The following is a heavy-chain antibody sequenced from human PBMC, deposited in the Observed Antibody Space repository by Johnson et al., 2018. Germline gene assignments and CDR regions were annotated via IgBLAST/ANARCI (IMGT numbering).Heavy chain of an antibody. V-gene: IGHV4-39*01. CDR3: ARQSPSRRDAFDI. CDR1: SGSITSSTYY. J-gene: IGHJ3*02. CDR2: VYYSGST. Sequence: QVQLQESGPGLVKPSETLSLTCTVSSGSITSSTYYWGWIRQPPGKGLEWIGTVYYSGSTYYNPSLKSRVTISVDTSKNQFSLKVSSVTAADTAVYYCARQSPSRRDAFDIWGQGTMVTVSS.